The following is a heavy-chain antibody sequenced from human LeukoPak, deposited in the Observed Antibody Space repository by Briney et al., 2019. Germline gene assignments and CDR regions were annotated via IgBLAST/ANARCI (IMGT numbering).Heavy chain of an antibody. CDR3: AGYEDVGVYAMGY. D-gene: IGHD2-8*02. CDR1: GFTFDDYG. CDR2: INWNGGST. J-gene: IGHJ4*02. V-gene: IGHV3-20*04. Sequence: PGGSLRLSXAASGFTFDDYGMSWVRQAPGKGVEWVSDINWNGGSTGYADSVKGRFTISRDNAKNSLYLQMNSLRAEDTALYYCAGYEDVGVYAMGYWGQGTLVTVSS.